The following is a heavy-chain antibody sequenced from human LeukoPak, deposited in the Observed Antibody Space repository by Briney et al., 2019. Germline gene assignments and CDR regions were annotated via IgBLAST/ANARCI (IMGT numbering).Heavy chain of an antibody. CDR1: GGSISSYY. V-gene: IGHV4-4*07. Sequence: SETLSLTCTVSGGSISSYYWSWIRQPAGKGLEWIGRIYTSGSTNYNPSLKSRVTMSVDTSKNQFSLKLSSVTAADTAVYYCARAPSVLANTLYYYYYMDVWGKGTTVTVSS. J-gene: IGHJ6*03. CDR3: ARAPSVLANTLYYYYYMDV. CDR2: IYTSGST.